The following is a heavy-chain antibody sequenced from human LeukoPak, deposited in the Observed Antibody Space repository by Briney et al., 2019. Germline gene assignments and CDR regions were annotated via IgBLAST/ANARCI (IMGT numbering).Heavy chain of an antibody. J-gene: IGHJ5*02. D-gene: IGHD4-23*01. V-gene: IGHV5-51*01. CDR1: GYSFTSYW. CDR3: ARTPLVTFGWFDP. CDR2: IYPGDSDT. Sequence: GESLKISCKGSGYSFTSYWIGWVRQVPGKGLEWMGIIYPGDSDTRYSPSFQGQVTISADKSISTAYLQWSSLKASDTAMYYCARTPLVTFGWFDPWGQGTLVTVSS.